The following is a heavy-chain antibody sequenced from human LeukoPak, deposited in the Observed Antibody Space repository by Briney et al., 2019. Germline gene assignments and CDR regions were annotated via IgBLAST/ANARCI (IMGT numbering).Heavy chain of an antibody. CDR3: ARQVGLKSGYDSDFSFYY. Sequence: PSETLSLTCTVSGGSISSGGYYWSWIRQHPGKGLEWIGYIYYSGSTYYNPSLKSRVTISVDTSKSQFSLKLSSVTAADTAVYYCARQVGLKSGYDSDFSFYYWGQGTLVTVSS. CDR2: IYYSGST. D-gene: IGHD5-12*01. V-gene: IGHV4-31*03. CDR1: GGSISSGGYY. J-gene: IGHJ4*02.